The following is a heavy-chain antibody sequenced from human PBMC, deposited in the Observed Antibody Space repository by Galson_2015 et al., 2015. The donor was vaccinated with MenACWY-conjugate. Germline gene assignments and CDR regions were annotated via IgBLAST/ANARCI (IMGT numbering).Heavy chain of an antibody. CDR2: IRDTGSL. CDR3: ARRLRSDCYCFQH. D-gene: IGHD2-21*02. V-gene: IGHV4-59*08. CDR1: GGSISSHY. J-gene: IGHJ1*01. Sequence: SETLSLTCTVSGGSISSHYWSWFRQPPGKGLEWIAYIRDTGSLKDNPSLKSRVTMSADKSNNQFSLRLISVTAADTAVYYYARRLRSDCYCFQHWGQGTLVTVSS.